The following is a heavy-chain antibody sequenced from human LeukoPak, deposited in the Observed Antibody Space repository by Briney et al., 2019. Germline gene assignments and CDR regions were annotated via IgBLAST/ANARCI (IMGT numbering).Heavy chain of an antibody. CDR1: GYTFTSYG. J-gene: IGHJ4*02. D-gene: IGHD2-2*01. Sequence: ASVKVSCKASGYTFTSYGISWVRRAPGQGLEWMGWISAYNGNTNYAQKLQGRVTMTRDTSISTAYMELSRLRSDDTAVYYCASGLGYCSSTSLGYWGQGTLVTVSS. V-gene: IGHV1-18*01. CDR3: ASGLGYCSSTSLGY. CDR2: ISAYNGNT.